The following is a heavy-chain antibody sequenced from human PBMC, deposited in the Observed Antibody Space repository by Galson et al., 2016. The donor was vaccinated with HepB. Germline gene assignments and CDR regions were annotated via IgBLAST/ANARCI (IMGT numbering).Heavy chain of an antibody. J-gene: IGHJ1*01. V-gene: IGHV3-23*01. Sequence: SLRLSCAASGFTFNSYAMNWVRQAPGKGLEWVSSISGSGNRVYYADFVKGRCTISRDNSKGTLYLQMNGLRVEDTAKYYCAKDKKYQLPTAATFWGQGILVTVSS. D-gene: IGHD1-1*01. CDR2: ISGSGNRV. CDR1: GFTFNSYA. CDR3: AKDKKYQLPTAATF.